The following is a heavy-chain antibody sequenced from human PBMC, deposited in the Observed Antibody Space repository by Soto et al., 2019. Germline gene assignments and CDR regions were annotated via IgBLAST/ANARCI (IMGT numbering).Heavy chain of an antibody. CDR1: GFTFSSYW. CDR3: ARTGYSSSWYGDWFEP. D-gene: IGHD6-13*01. V-gene: IGHV3-7*01. CDR2: IKQVGREK. Sequence: HPGGSLRLSCAASGFTFSSYWMSCVRQAPGKGLEWVANIKQVGREKYYVDSVKGRFTISRDNAKNSLYLQMNSLRAEDTAVYYCARTGYSSSWYGDWFEPWGQGTFVTVSS. J-gene: IGHJ5*02.